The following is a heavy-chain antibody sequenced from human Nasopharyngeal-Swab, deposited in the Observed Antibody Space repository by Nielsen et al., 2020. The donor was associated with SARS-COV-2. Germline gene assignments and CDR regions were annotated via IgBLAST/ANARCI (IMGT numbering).Heavy chain of an antibody. D-gene: IGHD3-22*01. CDR3: ARGLGDSSGYYDY. J-gene: IGHJ4*02. Sequence: VRQMPGQGLEWMGIINPSGGSTSYAQKFQGRVTMTRDTSTSTVYMELSSLRSEDTAVYYCARGLGDSSGYYDYWGQGTLVTVSS. V-gene: IGHV1-46*01. CDR2: INPSGGST.